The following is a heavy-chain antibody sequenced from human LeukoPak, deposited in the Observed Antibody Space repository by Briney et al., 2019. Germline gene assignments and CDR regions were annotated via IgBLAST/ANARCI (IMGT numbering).Heavy chain of an antibody. CDR1: GGSISSGSYY. D-gene: IGHD2/OR15-2a*01. V-gene: IGHV4-61*02. CDR3: ASWTDYLHKPNDAFDI. Sequence: SQTLSLTCTVSGGSISSGSYYWSWIRQPAGKGLEWIGRIYTSGSTNYNPSLKSRVTISVDTSKNQFSLKLSSVTAADTAVYYCASWTDYLHKPNDAFDIWGQGAMVTVSS. CDR2: IYTSGST. J-gene: IGHJ3*02.